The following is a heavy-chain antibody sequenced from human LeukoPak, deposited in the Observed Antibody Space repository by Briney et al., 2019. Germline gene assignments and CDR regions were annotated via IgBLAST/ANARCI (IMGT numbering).Heavy chain of an antibody. V-gene: IGHV3-7*01. J-gene: IGHJ1*01. CDR3: TSWGDTTAEYFQR. Sequence: GGSLRLSCAASGFTFSAYWMNWVRQAPGKGLEWVAHINPDGRDTYYVDSVKGRFTISRDNAQNSMYLQMNSLRVEDTAVYYCTSWGDTTAEYFQRWGQGTLVTVSS. CDR1: GFTFSAYW. D-gene: IGHD2-21*02. CDR2: INPDGRDT.